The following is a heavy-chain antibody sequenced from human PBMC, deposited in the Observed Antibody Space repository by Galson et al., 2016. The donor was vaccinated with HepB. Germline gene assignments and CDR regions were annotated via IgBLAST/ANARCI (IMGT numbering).Heavy chain of an antibody. CDR2: IIPIFPRP. D-gene: IGHD4-23*01. CDR3: ARSVMTSLLTPPDPLDY. V-gene: IGHV1-69*13. CDR1: GGTFGDYP. J-gene: IGHJ4*02. Sequence: SVKVSCKASGGTFGDYPINWVRQAPGQGLEWMGGIIPIFPRPNYAQKFQGRLTITADESTSTVYMELRSLRSEDAAVYFCARSVMTSLLTPPDPLDYWGRGTLVTVSS.